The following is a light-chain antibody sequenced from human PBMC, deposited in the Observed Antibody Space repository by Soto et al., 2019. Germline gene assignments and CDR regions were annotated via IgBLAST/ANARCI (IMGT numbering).Light chain of an antibody. Sequence: QSALTQPASVSGSPGQSIAISCTGTSSDVGSYKYVSWYRQYPGKAPKLLIYEVNNRPSGVSNRFSGSKSGNTASLTISGLQAEDEGDYYCSTNTSRTSLRGFGGGTKRTVL. J-gene: IGLJ3*02. CDR1: SSDVGSYKY. V-gene: IGLV2-14*01. CDR2: EVN. CDR3: STNTSRTSLRG.